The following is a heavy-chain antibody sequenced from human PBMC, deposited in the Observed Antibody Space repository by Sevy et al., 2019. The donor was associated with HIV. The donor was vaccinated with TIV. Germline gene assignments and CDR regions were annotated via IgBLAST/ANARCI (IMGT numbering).Heavy chain of an antibody. CDR3: ARRYFDL. CDR2: IRQDGNEI. Sequence: GGSLRLSCVASAFTFDNYWMQWVRQAPGKGLEWVANIRQDGNEIYYVDSVKGRFTISRDNAKESLYLQMSNLRVEDTAIYYCARRYFDLWGQGILVTVSS. J-gene: IGHJ4*02. CDR1: AFTFDNYW. V-gene: IGHV3-7*01.